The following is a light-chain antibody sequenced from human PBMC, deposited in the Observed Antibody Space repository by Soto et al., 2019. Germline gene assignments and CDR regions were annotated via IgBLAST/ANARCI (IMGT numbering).Light chain of an antibody. CDR1: SSDVGSYNL. Sequence: QSALTQPASVSGSPGQSITISCTVTSSDVGSYNLVSWYQQHPGKAPKLMIYEGSKRPSGVSNRFSGSKSGNTASLTISGLQSEDEADHYCCSYAGSSTYVFGTGTKLTVL. V-gene: IGLV2-23*01. CDR3: CSYAGSSTYV. CDR2: EGS. J-gene: IGLJ1*01.